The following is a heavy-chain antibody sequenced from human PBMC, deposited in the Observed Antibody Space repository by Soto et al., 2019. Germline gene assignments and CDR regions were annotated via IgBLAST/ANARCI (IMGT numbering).Heavy chain of an antibody. Sequence: EVHLVESGGGLVQSGGSLRLSCVASGFTFSNHWMTWVRQAPGKGLEWVASVKQDGSEIYYGDSVKGRFTISRDNAKNSLFLQLNSLRAEDTAMYYCARDPGISSGWYYFDYWGQGTLVTVSS. CDR2: VKQDGSEI. V-gene: IGHV3-7*05. CDR1: GFTFSNHW. D-gene: IGHD6-19*01. CDR3: ARDPGISSGWYYFDY. J-gene: IGHJ4*02.